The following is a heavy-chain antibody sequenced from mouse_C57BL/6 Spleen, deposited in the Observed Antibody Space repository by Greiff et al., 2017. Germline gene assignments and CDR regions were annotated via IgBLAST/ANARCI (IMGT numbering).Heavy chain of an antibody. CDR1: GYTFTDYN. CDR2: INPNNGGT. J-gene: IGHJ4*01. V-gene: IGHV1-22*01. Sequence: EVQLQQSGPELVKPGASVKMSCKASGYTFTDYNMHWVKQSHGKSLEWIGYINPNNGGTSYNKKFKGKATLTVNKSSSTAYMELRSLTSEDSAVYYWAGITAVVRGNAKDYWGQGTTVTVSS. D-gene: IGHD1-1*01. CDR3: AGITAVVRGNAKDY.